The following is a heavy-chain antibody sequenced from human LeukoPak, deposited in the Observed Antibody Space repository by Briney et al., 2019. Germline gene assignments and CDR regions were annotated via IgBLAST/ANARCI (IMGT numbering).Heavy chain of an antibody. CDR2: ISSSSSYI. CDR3: AKDIGKRYYDILTGSLDY. J-gene: IGHJ4*02. D-gene: IGHD3-9*01. Sequence: GGSLRLSCAASGFTFSSYSMNWVRQAPGKGLEWVSSISSSSSYIYYADSVKGRFTISRDNAKNSLYLQMNSLRAEDTAVYYCAKDIGKRYYDILTGSLDYWGQGTLVTVPS. V-gene: IGHV3-21*01. CDR1: GFTFSSYS.